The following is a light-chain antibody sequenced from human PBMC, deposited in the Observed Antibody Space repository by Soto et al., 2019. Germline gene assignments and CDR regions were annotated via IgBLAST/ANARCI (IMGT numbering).Light chain of an antibody. CDR3: CSYAGTYTHYV. J-gene: IGLJ1*01. CDR2: DVS. CDR1: SGDVGGYNY. Sequence: QSALTQPRSVSGSTGQSVTISCTGTSGDVGGYNYVSWYQQHPGKAPKLMIYDVSQRPSGVPDRFSGSKSGNTASLTISGLQAEDEADYYCCSYAGTYTHYVFGTGTKVTVL. V-gene: IGLV2-11*01.